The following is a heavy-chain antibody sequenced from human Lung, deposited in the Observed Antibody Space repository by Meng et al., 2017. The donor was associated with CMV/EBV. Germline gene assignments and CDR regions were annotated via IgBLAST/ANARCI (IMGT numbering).Heavy chain of an antibody. CDR1: GFSLSPSGVG. CDR2: ILWNDDK. CDR3: AHRLYRHYFDY. D-gene: IGHD4-11*01. V-gene: IGHV2-5*01. J-gene: IGHJ4*02. Sequence: SGXXLVXPTQTLTLTCSLSGFSLSPSGVGVGWIRQTPGKALEWLALILWNDDKRYNPSLKSRLTVTRDSSKNQVVLKMTNMDPEDTATYYCAHRLYRHYFDYXGQGXLVTVSS.